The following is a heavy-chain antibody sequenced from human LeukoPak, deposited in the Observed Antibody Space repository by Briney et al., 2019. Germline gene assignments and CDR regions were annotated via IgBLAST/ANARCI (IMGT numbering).Heavy chain of an antibody. CDR2: ISYDGKNK. CDR3: VRVMTTTRNFDY. CDR1: GFTFSSHP. J-gene: IGHJ4*02. V-gene: IGHV3-30*04. Sequence: GGSLRLSCAASGFTFSSHPMHWVRQTPGKGLEWVAVISYDGKNKYYADSVNGRFTVSRDNTKNTLYLQMNSLGVDDMGVYYCVRVMTTTRNFDYWGPGTLVTVSS. D-gene: IGHD1-1*01.